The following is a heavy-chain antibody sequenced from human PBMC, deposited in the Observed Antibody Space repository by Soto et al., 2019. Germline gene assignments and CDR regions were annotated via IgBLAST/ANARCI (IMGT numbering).Heavy chain of an antibody. Sequence: QVQLVESGGGVVQPGKSLRLCCAASEFIFSNYGMHWVRQAPGKGLEWVALISFDGKNRNYADSVKGRFTIYRDNPKNTLYLEMNSLRPEDTAFYYCAKRGGVVGGSEHPFFEYWGQGTLVTVSS. V-gene: IGHV3-30*18. CDR1: EFIFSNYG. CDR3: AKRGGVVGGSEHPFFEY. D-gene: IGHD2-15*01. CDR2: ISFDGKNR. J-gene: IGHJ4*02.